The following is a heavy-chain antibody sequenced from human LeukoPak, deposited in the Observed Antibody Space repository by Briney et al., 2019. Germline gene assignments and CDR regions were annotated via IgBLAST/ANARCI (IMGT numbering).Heavy chain of an antibody. Sequence: ASVKVSCKASGYTFTSYDINWVRQATGQGLEWMGWMNPNSGNTGYAQKFQGRVTMTRNTSISTAYMELSSLRSEDTAVYYCARASGYYDFWSGYYYYGMDVWDQGTTVTVSS. J-gene: IGHJ6*02. CDR2: MNPNSGNT. V-gene: IGHV1-8*01. D-gene: IGHD3-3*01. CDR3: ARASGYYDFWSGYYYYGMDV. CDR1: GYTFTSYD.